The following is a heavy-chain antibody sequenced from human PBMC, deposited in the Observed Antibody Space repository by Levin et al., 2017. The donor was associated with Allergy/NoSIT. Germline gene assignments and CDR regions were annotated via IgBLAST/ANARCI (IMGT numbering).Heavy chain of an antibody. J-gene: IGHJ4*02. Sequence: ASVKVSCAASGFTFSSYAMSWVRQAPGKGLEWVSAITSGGSTYYADSVKGRFTISRDNSKNTLYLQMSSLRAEDTAVYYCAKDTAEQQLVRDFDDWGQGTLVTVSS. CDR1: GFTFSSYA. V-gene: IGHV3-23*01. CDR3: AKDTAEQQLVRDFDD. CDR2: ITSGGST. D-gene: IGHD6-13*01.